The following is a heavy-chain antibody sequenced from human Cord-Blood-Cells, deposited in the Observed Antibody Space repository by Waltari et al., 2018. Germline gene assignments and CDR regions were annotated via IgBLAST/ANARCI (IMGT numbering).Heavy chain of an antibody. CDR1: GFTFSIYT. V-gene: IGHV3-21*01. CDR2: ISSSSSYI. J-gene: IGHJ4*02. CDR3: ATGDSAY. Sequence: EVQLVESGGGRVKPGGSLRLSGAASGFTFSIYTMNWVRQAPGKGLEWVSSISSSSSYIYYADSVKGRFTISRDNAKNSLYLQMNSLRAEATAVYYCATGDSAYWGQGTLVTVSS. D-gene: IGHD7-27*01.